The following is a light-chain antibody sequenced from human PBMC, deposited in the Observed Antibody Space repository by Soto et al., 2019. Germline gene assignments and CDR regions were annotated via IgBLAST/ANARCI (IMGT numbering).Light chain of an antibody. J-gene: IGKJ1*01. Sequence: EVVLTQSPGTLSLSPGERVTLSCRASQSISSSYLAWYQQKPGQAPRLLIYGASSRATGIPDRFSGSGSGTDFTLTISRLEPEDFAVYYCQQFGSSLWTFVQGTKVEIK. CDR3: QQFGSSLWT. CDR2: GAS. CDR1: QSISSSY. V-gene: IGKV3-20*01.